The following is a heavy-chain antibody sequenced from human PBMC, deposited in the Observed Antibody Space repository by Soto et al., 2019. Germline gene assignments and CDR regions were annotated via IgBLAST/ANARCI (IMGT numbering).Heavy chain of an antibody. V-gene: IGHV3-74*01. Sequence: GXLRLSCASSGFXFSSYLVHWVRQAPGEGLVLVSRINSDGSSTSYADSVKCRFTISRDNAKDTLYLQMNNLRAEDTAVYYCATQIAAGGGGWGQGTLVTVS. CDR1: GFXFSSYL. J-gene: IGHJ4*02. CDR2: INSDGSST. D-gene: IGHD6-13*01. CDR3: ATQIAAGGGG.